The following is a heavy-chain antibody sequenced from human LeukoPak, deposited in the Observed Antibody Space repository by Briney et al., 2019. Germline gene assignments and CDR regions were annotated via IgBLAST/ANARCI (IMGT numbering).Heavy chain of an antibody. D-gene: IGHD5-12*01. Sequence: GGSLRLSCAASGFTFSNYWMHWVRQAPGKGLEWVSYISSSSSSISYADSVKGRFTISRDNARNSLYLQVNSLTVEDTAVYYCARDWGCSGYDLGHFDSWGQGTLVTVSS. V-gene: IGHV3-48*01. CDR3: ARDWGCSGYDLGHFDS. CDR1: GFTFSNYW. J-gene: IGHJ4*02. CDR2: ISSSSSSI.